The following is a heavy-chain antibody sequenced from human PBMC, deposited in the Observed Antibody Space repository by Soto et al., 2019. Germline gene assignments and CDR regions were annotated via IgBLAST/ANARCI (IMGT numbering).Heavy chain of an antibody. Sequence: ESGGGVVQPGRSLRLSCAASGFTFSSYAMHWVRQAPGKGLEWVAVISYDGSNKYYADSVKGRFTISRDNSKNTLYLQMNSLRAEDTAVYYCARDGGTSLDYWGQGTLVTVSS. CDR3: ARDGGTSLDY. V-gene: IGHV3-30-3*01. J-gene: IGHJ4*02. D-gene: IGHD3-16*01. CDR1: GFTFSSYA. CDR2: ISYDGSNK.